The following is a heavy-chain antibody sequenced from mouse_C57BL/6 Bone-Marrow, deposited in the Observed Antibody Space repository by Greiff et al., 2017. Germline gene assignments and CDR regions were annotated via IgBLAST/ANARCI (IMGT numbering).Heavy chain of an antibody. J-gene: IGHJ3*01. CDR2: ISDGGSYT. CDR3: AKDYYGS. V-gene: IGHV5-4*03. Sequence: EVKLMESGGGLVKPGGSLKLSCAASGFTFSSYAMSWVRQTPEKRLEWVATISDGGSYTYYPDNVKGRFTISRDNAKNNLYLQMSHLKSEDTAMYYSAKDYYGSWGKGTLVTVSA. D-gene: IGHD1-1*01. CDR1: GFTFSSYA.